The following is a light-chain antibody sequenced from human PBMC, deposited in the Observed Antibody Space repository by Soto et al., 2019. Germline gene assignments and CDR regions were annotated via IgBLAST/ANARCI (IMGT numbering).Light chain of an antibody. V-gene: IGKV3-11*01. Sequence: EIVLTQSPATLSLSPGERATLSCRASQSVSSYLAWYQQKPGQAPRLLIYDASNRATGIPARFSGSGSGTDFTLTISGLQPEDFATYHCQQSYSTPRTFGQGTKVEIK. J-gene: IGKJ1*01. CDR3: QQSYSTPRT. CDR1: QSVSSY. CDR2: DAS.